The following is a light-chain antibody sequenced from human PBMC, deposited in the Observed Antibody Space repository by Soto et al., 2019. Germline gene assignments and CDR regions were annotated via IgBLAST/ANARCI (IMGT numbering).Light chain of an antibody. J-gene: IGKJ3*01. CDR3: QKFDYPPI. V-gene: IGKV1-33*01. Sequence: DIQMTQSPSSLSASVGDRVTITCQASHDITSYLNWYQHKPGKAPKLLTNDATILEAGGPSRFSGSGSGTDFAFTISRLQPEDVATYDCQKFDYPPIFGPGTTVDFK. CDR1: HDITSY. CDR2: DAT.